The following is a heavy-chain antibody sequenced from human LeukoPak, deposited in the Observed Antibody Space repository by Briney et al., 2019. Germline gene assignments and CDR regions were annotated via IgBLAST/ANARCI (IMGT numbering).Heavy chain of an antibody. D-gene: IGHD3-10*01. CDR3: AKDVYGSGSLDY. Sequence: GGSLGLSCAASGFTFSSYWMSWVRQAPGKGLEWVAFIRYDGSNKYYADSVKGRFTISRDNSKNTLYLQMNSLRAEDTAVYYCAKDVYGSGSLDYWGQGTLVTVSS. CDR1: GFTFSSYW. CDR2: IRYDGSNK. J-gene: IGHJ4*02. V-gene: IGHV3-30*02.